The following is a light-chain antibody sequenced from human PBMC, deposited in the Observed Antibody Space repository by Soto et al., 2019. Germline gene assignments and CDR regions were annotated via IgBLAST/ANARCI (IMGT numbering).Light chain of an antibody. Sequence: QSALTQPASVSGSPGQSITISCTGTSSDIGADDFVSWYQQHPGKAPKLMIYEVRNRPSGVSDRFSASKSGNTASLTISGLQAEDEADYYCSSYASTSSYVFGTGTKLTVL. V-gene: IGLV2-14*01. J-gene: IGLJ1*01. CDR1: SSDIGADDF. CDR3: SSYASTSSYV. CDR2: EVR.